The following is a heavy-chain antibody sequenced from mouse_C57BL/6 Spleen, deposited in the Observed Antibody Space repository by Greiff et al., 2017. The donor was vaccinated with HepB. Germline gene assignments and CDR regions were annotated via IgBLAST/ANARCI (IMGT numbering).Heavy chain of an antibody. CDR3: ARNSYYYGSSYLYAMDY. CDR2: IWSGGST. D-gene: IGHD1-1*01. V-gene: IGHV2-2*01. Sequence: VQLQQSGPGLVQPSQSLSITCTVPGFSLTSYGVHWVRQSPGKGLEWLGVIWSGGSTDYNAAFISRLSISKDNSKSQVFFKMNSLQADDTAIYYCARNSYYYGSSYLYAMDYWGQGTSVTVSS. CDR1: GFSLTSYG. J-gene: IGHJ4*01.